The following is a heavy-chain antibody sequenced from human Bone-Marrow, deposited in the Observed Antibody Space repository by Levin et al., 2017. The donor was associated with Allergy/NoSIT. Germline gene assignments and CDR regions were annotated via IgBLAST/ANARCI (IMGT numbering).Heavy chain of an antibody. D-gene: IGHD3-22*01. J-gene: IGHJ3*01. CDR1: GYIFTDYY. CDR2: VNPKTGGT. CDR3: AILTHYYDSSGPHSFDV. V-gene: IGHV1-2*02. Sequence: ASVKVSCEASGYIFTDYYIHWVRQAPGQGLEWMGWVNPKTGGTHYIQKFEGRVTMTRDASLSTAYMELSRLTSDDTAVYFCAILTHYYDSSGPHSFDVWGQGTLVTVTS.